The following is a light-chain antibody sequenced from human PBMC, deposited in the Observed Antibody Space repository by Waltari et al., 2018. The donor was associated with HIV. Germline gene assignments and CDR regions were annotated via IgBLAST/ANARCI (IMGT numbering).Light chain of an antibody. CDR3: MQAIQTPRT. Sequence: ETVMTQSPLSLPVTPGEPASISCTSSESLLYDNGYNYLDWYVQKPGQSPQLLIYLGSHRASGVPDRFSGSGSGTDFTLKISRVEAGDVGVYYCMQAIQTPRTFGQGTKVEIK. CDR1: ESLLYDNGYNY. CDR2: LGS. V-gene: IGKV2-28*01. J-gene: IGKJ1*01.